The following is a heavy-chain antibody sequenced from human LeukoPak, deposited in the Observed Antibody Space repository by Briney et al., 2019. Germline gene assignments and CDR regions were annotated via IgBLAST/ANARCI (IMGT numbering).Heavy chain of an antibody. Sequence: GGSLRLSCAASGFTFGNYAMSWVRQALGKGLEWVSDISGSGGSTHYVDSVKGRFTISRDNSKNTLYLQMNSLRAEDTAVYFCANRCSVYYGDYCYWGQGTLVTVSS. CDR3: ANRCSVYYGDYCY. CDR1: GFTFGNYA. D-gene: IGHD4-17*01. CDR2: ISGSGGST. J-gene: IGHJ4*02. V-gene: IGHV3-23*01.